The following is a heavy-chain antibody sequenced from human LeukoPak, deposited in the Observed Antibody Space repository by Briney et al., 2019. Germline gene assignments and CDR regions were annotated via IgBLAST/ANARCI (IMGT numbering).Heavy chain of an antibody. CDR1: EYTFTGYY. CDR3: AVGDYYDSSGLFDY. CDR2: INPNSGGT. D-gene: IGHD3-22*01. J-gene: IGHJ4*02. Sequence: ASVKVSCKASEYTFTGYYMHWVRQAPGQGLEWMGWINPNSGGTNYAQKFQGRVTMTRDTSISTAYMELSRLRSDDTAVYYCAVGDYYDSSGLFDYWGQGTLVTVSS. V-gene: IGHV1-2*02.